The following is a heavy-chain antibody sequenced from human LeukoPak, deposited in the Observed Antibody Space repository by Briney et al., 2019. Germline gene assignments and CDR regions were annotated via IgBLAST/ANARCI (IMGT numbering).Heavy chain of an antibody. CDR2: INKDGSEI. CDR3: ATYTQYFGAPGGADY. Sequence: PGGSLRLSCAVSRFTLSEYWMRRVPQAPGRGLEWVAAINKDGSEIRYVDSVKGRFTISRDNARNSVYLQMTSLGAEDTAVYYCATYTQYFGAPGGADYWGLGTLVTVSS. D-gene: IGHD2-8*02. CDR1: RFTLSEYW. V-gene: IGHV3-7*01. J-gene: IGHJ4*02.